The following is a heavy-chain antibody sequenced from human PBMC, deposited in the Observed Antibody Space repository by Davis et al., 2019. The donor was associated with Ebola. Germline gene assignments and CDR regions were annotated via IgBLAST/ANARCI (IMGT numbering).Heavy chain of an antibody. V-gene: IGHV3-21*05. CDR1: GFTFSSYA. CDR3: ASLKGYSGLDY. J-gene: IGHJ4*02. D-gene: IGHD1-26*01. Sequence: GESLKISCAASGFTFSSYAMSWVRQAPGKGLEWVSYISSSSSYTNYADSVKGRFTISRDNAKNSLYLQMNSLRAEDTAVYYCASLKGYSGLDYWGQGTLVTVSS. CDR2: ISSSSSYT.